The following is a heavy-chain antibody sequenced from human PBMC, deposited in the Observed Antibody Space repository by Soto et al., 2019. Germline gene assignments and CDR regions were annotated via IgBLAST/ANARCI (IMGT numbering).Heavy chain of an antibody. CDR3: TKDLSRGGVALAGPDY. CDR1: GFTFNNYG. V-gene: IGHV3-23*01. Sequence: QTGGSLRLSCAASGFTFNNYGMTWVRQAPGKGLEWVSSISGSGVNTYYADAVKGRFTISRDNSINTVYLEMKDLRAGDTAVYYCTKDLSRGGVALAGPDYWRQGTLVTVSS. J-gene: IGHJ4*02. CDR2: ISGSGVNT. D-gene: IGHD6-19*01.